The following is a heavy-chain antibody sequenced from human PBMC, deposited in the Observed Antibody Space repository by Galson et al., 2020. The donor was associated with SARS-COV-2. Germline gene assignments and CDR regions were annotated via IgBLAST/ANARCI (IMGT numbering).Heavy chain of an antibody. CDR3: ASSGSYLSNWFDP. Sequence: SETLSLTCTVSGGSIRSSSYYWGWIRQPPGKGLEWIGSIYYSGSTYYNPSLKSRVTISVDTSKNQFSLKLSSVTAADTAVYYCASSGSYLSNWFDPWGQGTLVTVSS. J-gene: IGHJ5*02. CDR1: GGSIRSSSYY. D-gene: IGHD1-26*01. V-gene: IGHV4-39*01. CDR2: IYYSGST.